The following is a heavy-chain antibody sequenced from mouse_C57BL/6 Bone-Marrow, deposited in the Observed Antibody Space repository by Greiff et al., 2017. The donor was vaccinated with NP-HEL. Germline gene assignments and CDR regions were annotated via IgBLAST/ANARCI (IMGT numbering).Heavy chain of an antibody. V-gene: IGHV3-6*01. J-gene: IGHJ2*01. CDR3: ARVGYGDY. Sequence: EVQLQESGPGLVKPSQSLSLTCSVTGYSITSGYYWNWIRQFPGNKLEWMGYISYDGSNNYNPSLKNRISITRDTSKNQFFLKLNSVTTEDTATYYCARVGYGDYWGQGTTLTVSS. D-gene: IGHD3-2*02. CDR2: ISYDGSN. CDR1: GYSITSGYY.